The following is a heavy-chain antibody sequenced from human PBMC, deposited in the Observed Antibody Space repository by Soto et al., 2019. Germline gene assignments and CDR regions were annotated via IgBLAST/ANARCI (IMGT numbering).Heavy chain of an antibody. D-gene: IGHD2-2*01. V-gene: IGHV1-46*01. J-gene: IGHJ6*02. CDR2: INPSGGST. CDR1: RYTFTSCY. CDR3: ARTNPDIVLVTAAVWSRYGMDV. Sequence: ASVKVSFKASRYTFTSCYIHWVRQAPGQGLEWRGIINPSGGSTSYAQKFQGRVTMTRDTSTSTVYMELSSPRFEYTAVYYCARTNPDIVLVTAAVWSRYGMDVWG.